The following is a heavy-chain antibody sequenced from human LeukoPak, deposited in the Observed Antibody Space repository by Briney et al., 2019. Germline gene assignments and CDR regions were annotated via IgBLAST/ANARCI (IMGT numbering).Heavy chain of an antibody. D-gene: IGHD4-23*01. J-gene: IGHJ5*02. CDR2: INPNSGGT. Sequence: AAVKVSCKASGYTFTGYYMHWVRQAPGQGLEWMGWINPNSGGTNYAQKFQGRVTMTRDTSISTAYMELSRLRSDDTAVYYCAIGTVRSRESVVTPIDPWGQGTLVTVSS. CDR1: GYTFTGYY. CDR3: AIGTVRSRESVVTPIDP. V-gene: IGHV1-2*02.